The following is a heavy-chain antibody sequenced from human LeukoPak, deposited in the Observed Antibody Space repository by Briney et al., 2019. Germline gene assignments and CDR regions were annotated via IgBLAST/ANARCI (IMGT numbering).Heavy chain of an antibody. D-gene: IGHD5/OR15-5a*01. V-gene: IGHV3-48*01. Sequence: GGSLRLSCAASGFTFSSYAMSWVRQAPGKGLEWVSYISSSIIKYADSVKGRFTVSRDNAKNSLYLQMNSLRAEDTAVYYCARESTAMDVWGKGSTVIVSS. J-gene: IGHJ6*03. CDR2: ISSSII. CDR1: GFTFSSYA. CDR3: ARESTAMDV.